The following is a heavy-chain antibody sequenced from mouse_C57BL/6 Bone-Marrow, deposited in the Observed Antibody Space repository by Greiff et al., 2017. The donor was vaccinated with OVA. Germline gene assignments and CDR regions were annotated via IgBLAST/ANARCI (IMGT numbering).Heavy chain of an antibody. J-gene: IGHJ2*01. V-gene: IGHV14-2*01. Sequence: VQLQQSGAELVKPGASVKLSCTASGFNIKDYYMHWVKQRTEQGLEWIGRIDPEDGETKYAPKFQGKATITAGTSSNTPYLPLSSLTSAATAVYYYARDYYGSSYDFDYWGQGTTLTVSS. CDR3: ARDYYGSSYDFDY. D-gene: IGHD1-1*01. CDR1: GFNIKDYY. CDR2: IDPEDGET.